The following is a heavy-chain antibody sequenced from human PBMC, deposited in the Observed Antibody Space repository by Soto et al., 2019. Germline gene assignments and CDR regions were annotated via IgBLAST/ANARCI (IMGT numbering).Heavy chain of an antibody. CDR3: ARGYYYDSSGYYYFYFDY. Sequence: QVQLQESGPGLVKPSQTLSLTCTVSGGSIRSGDYYWSWIRQPPGKGLEWIGYIYYSGSTYYNPSLKSRVTISVDTSKNQFSLKLSSVTAADTAVYYCARGYYYDSSGYYYFYFDYWGQGTLVTVSS. V-gene: IGHV4-30-4*01. CDR2: IYYSGST. D-gene: IGHD3-22*01. J-gene: IGHJ4*02. CDR1: GGSIRSGDYY.